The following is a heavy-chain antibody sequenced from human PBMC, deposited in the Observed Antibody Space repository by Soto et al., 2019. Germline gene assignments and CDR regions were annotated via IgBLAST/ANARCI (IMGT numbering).Heavy chain of an antibody. CDR1: GGSFSGYY. J-gene: IGHJ6*03. CDR3: ARRGGAARPSNYYYYYMDV. V-gene: IGHV4-34*01. Sequence: SETLSLTCAVYGGSFSGYYWSWIRQPPGKGLEWIGEINHSGSTNYNPSLKSRVTISVDTSKNQFSLKLSSVTAADTAVYYCARRGGAARPSNYYYYYMDVWGKGTTVTVSS. CDR2: INHSGST. D-gene: IGHD6-6*01.